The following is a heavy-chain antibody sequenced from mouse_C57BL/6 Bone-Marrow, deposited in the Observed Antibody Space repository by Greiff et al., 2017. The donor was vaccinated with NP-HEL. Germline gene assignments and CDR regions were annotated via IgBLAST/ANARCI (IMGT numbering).Heavy chain of an antibody. CDR3: ARADSSGYNFDY. CDR1: GFNIKNTY. V-gene: IGHV14-3*01. D-gene: IGHD3-2*02. J-gene: IGHJ2*01. CDR2: IVPANGNT. Sequence: EVKVVESVAELVRPGASVKLSCTASGFNIKNTYMHWVKQRPEQGLEWIGRIVPANGNTKYAPKFQGKATITADTSSNTAYLQLSSLTSEDTAIYYCARADSSGYNFDYWGQGTTLTVSS.